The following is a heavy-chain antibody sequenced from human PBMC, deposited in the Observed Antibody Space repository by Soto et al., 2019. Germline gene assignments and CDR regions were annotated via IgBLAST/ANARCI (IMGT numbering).Heavy chain of an antibody. D-gene: IGHD6-19*01. CDR3: AKDRNPYSSGWRRKWPFDY. Sequence: GGSLRLSCAASGFTFSSDWMHWVRQAPGKGLVWVSRINTDGSDTSYADSVKGRFTISRDNAKNMLYLQMNSLRAEDTALYYCAKDRNPYSSGWRRKWPFDYWGQGTLVTVSS. V-gene: IGHV3-74*01. CDR1: GFTFSSDW. J-gene: IGHJ4*02. CDR2: INTDGSDT.